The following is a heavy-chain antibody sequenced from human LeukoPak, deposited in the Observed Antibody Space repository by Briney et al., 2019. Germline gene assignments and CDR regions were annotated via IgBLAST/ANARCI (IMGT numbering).Heavy chain of an antibody. Sequence: GGSLRLSCAASGFTVSSNHMNWVRQAPGKGLEWVSAISGSGGSTYYADSVKGRFTISRDNSKNTLYLQMNSLRAEDTAVYYCAKDFGGSVSSWGQGTLVTVSS. V-gene: IGHV3-23*01. CDR3: AKDFGGSVSS. CDR2: ISGSGGST. D-gene: IGHD3-16*01. CDR1: GFTVSSNH. J-gene: IGHJ4*02.